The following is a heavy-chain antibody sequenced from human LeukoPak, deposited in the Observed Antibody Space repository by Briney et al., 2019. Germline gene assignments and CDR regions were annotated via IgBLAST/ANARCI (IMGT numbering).Heavy chain of an antibody. J-gene: IGHJ4*02. CDR1: GYTFTSYY. Sequence: ASVKVSCKASGYTFTSYYMHWVRQAPGQGLEWMGIINPSGGSTSYAQKFQGRVTMTRDTSTSTVYMELSSLRSEDTAVYCCARDLNACSSTSCYVRMVYALGPLGYWGQGTLVTVSS. CDR3: ARDLNACSSTSCYVRMVYALGPLGY. D-gene: IGHD2-2*01. CDR2: INPSGGST. V-gene: IGHV1-46*01.